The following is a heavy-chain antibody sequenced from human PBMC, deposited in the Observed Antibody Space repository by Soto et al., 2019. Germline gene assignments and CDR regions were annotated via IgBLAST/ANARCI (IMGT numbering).Heavy chain of an antibody. CDR2: IYYSGST. Sequence: QLQLQESGPGLVKPSETLSLTCTVSGGSISSSSYYWGWIRQPPGKGLEWIGSIYYSGSTYYNPSLKSRVTISVDTSKNQFSLKLISVTAADTAVYYCARTLTGMPSDAFDIWGQGTMVTVSS. V-gene: IGHV4-39*01. D-gene: IGHD1-20*01. J-gene: IGHJ3*02. CDR1: GGSISSSSYY. CDR3: ARTLTGMPSDAFDI.